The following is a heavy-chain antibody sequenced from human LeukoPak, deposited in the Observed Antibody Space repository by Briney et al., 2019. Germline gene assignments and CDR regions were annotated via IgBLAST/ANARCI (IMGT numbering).Heavy chain of an antibody. J-gene: IGHJ4*02. CDR2: ISSRSSNK. CDR1: GFLFSSYG. Sequence: GGSLRLSCAASGFLFSSYGMHWVRQAPGKGLVWVSYISSRSSNKYYADSVKGRFTISRDNAKNSLYLQMNSLRAEDTAVYYGARVARGVAVWTFDYWGQGTLATVSP. CDR3: ARVARGVAVWTFDY. D-gene: IGHD3-10*01. V-gene: IGHV3-48*04.